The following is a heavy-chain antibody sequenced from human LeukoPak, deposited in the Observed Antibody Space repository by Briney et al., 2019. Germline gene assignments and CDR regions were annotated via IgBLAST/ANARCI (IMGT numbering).Heavy chain of an antibody. CDR1: GYTFTSYY. D-gene: IGHD1-26*01. CDR3: ARGSGIVGIHYYYYYMEV. Sequence: VASVTVSRKTSGYTFTSYYIHWVRQAPGQGLEWMGIINPSGGSTNYAQKFQGRVTMTRDTSTSTAYMELSSLRSEDTAVYSCARGSGIVGIHYYYYYMEVWGQGTTVTVSS. CDR2: INPSGGST. V-gene: IGHV1-46*01. J-gene: IGHJ6*02.